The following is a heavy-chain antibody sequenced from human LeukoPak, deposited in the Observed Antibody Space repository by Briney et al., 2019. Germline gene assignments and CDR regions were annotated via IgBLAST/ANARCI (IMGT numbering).Heavy chain of an antibody. CDR2: LYSGGST. CDR1: GFTVSSNY. D-gene: IGHD1-26*01. Sequence: GGSLRLSCAASGFTVSSNYMSWVRQAPGKGLEWVSVLYSGGSTHYADSVKGRFTISRDRSKNTLYLQMNSLRVEDTAVYYCARAPGLGAPDYWGQGTLVTVSS. CDR3: ARAPGLGAPDY. J-gene: IGHJ4*02. V-gene: IGHV3-53*01.